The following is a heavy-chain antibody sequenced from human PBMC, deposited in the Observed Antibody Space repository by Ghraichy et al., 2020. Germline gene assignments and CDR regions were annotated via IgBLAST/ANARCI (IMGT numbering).Heavy chain of an antibody. D-gene: IGHD2-21*02. V-gene: IGHV3-33*01. CDR1: GFSSSDYS. CDR2: VCGNGRNK. Sequence: GGSLRLSCAASGFSSSDYSMHWVRQAPGKGLEWVAAVCGNGRNKYYGDSVKGRFTISKDHYTNTLYLQMDSLQTDDTGIYYCARRGGDSPYFFDSWGQGIRFTVSS. CDR3: ARRGGDSPYFFDS. J-gene: IGHJ4*02.